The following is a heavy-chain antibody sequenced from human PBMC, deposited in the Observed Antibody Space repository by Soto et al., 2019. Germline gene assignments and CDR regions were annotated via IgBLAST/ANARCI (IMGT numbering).Heavy chain of an antibody. D-gene: IGHD6-13*01. Sequence: QVQLQQWGAGLLKPSETLSLTCAVCGGSFSGYYWSWIRQPPGKGLEWLGEINNSGSTNYNPSLNSRVTISVDTSKKQFSLKLSSVTAADTAVYYCALKKRAAADFDYWGQGTLVTVSS. CDR3: ALKKRAAADFDY. CDR2: INNSGST. CDR1: GGSFSGYY. J-gene: IGHJ4*02. V-gene: IGHV4-34*01.